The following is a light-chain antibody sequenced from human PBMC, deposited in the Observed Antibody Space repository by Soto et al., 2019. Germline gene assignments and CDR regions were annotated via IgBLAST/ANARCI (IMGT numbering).Light chain of an antibody. Sequence: QSARTQPDSVSESPGHSITISCTGTSSDVGAYNYVSWYQQHPGKAPKLMIYEVSDRPSGVSNRFSVSKSGTTDSLTISGLKAEDEADYYCSSYTRRSTVVFGGGTKPTVL. V-gene: IGLV2-14*01. CDR2: EVS. CDR1: SSDVGAYNY. CDR3: SSYTRRSTVV. J-gene: IGLJ2*01.